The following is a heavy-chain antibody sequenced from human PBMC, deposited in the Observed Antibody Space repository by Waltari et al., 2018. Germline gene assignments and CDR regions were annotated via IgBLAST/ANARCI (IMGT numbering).Heavy chain of an antibody. V-gene: IGHV2-5*01. D-gene: IGHD2-21*02. CDR3: AHRVPAYCGGDCYGGGFDP. Sequence: QITLKESGPTLVKPTQTLTLTCTFSGFSLSTSGVGVGWIRPPPGKALEWLYLIYWNDDKRYSPSLKSRLTITKDTSKNQVVLTMTNMDPVDTATYYCAHRVPAYCGGDCYGGGFDPWGQGTLVTVSS. CDR2: IYWNDDK. CDR1: GFSLSTSGVG. J-gene: IGHJ5*02.